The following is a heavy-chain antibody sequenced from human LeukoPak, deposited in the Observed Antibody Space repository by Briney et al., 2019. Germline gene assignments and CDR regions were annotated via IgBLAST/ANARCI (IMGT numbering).Heavy chain of an antibody. Sequence: GGSLRLSCAASGFTFSSSGMNWVRQAPGKGLEWVSYISSSSSTIYYADSVKGRFTISRDNSKNTLYLQMNSLRAEDTAVYYCARDWDGSGWPFDYWGQGTLVTVSS. D-gene: IGHD6-19*01. CDR1: GFTFSSSG. V-gene: IGHV3-48*01. J-gene: IGHJ4*02. CDR3: ARDWDGSGWPFDY. CDR2: ISSSSSTI.